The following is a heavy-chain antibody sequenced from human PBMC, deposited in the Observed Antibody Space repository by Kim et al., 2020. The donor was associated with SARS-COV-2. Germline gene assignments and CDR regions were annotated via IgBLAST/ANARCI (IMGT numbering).Heavy chain of an antibody. V-gene: IGHV3-48*02. J-gene: IGHJ4*01. CDR2: ICGSSSTV. D-gene: IGHD2-15*01. CDR3: ASWAGSCSGGTCFTGPFDY. Sequence: GGSLRLSCAASGLTFSRCSLNWVRQAPGKGLEWLSYICGSSSTVYYADSVKGRFTISRDNAKNSLYLQIDSLRDEDTALYYCASWAGSCSGGTCFTGPFDYWGKGALVTVSS. CDR1: GLTFSRCS.